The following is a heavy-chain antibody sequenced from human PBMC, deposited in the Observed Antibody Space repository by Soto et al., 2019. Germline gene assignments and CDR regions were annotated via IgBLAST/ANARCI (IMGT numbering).Heavy chain of an antibody. CDR2: IYYSGGT. CDR1: GGSISSSSYD. CDR3: ARRDRYFFYFDY. V-gene: IGHV4-39*01. J-gene: IGHJ4*02. D-gene: IGHD3-9*01. Sequence: QLQLQESGPGLVKPSETLSLTCTVSGGSISSSSYDWGWIRQPPGKGLEWIGSIYYSGGTYYNPSLKSRVTISVDTSKNQFSLKLSSVTAADTAVYYCARRDRYFFYFDYWGQGTLVTVSS.